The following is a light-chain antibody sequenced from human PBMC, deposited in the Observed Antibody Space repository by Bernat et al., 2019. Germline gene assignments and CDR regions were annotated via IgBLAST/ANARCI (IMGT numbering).Light chain of an antibody. CDR3: QAWDSSTASYL. Sequence: SYELTQPLSVSVSPGQTASITGSEDKLGEKYACWYQQKPGQSPVMVIYQDSKRPSGITERISGSKSGNTATLTISGTQALDEADYYCQAWDSSTASYLFVSGTKVTVL. V-gene: IGLV3-1*01. CDR1: KLGEKY. J-gene: IGLJ1*01. CDR2: QDS.